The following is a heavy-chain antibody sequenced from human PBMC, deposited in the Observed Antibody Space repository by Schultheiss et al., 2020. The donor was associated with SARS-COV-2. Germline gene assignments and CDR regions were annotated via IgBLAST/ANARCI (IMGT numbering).Heavy chain of an antibody. V-gene: IGHV3-15*01. CDR1: GFTFSSYE. J-gene: IGHJ4*02. CDR3: TTPLSRYSSRAPDY. Sequence: GESLKISCAASGFTFSSYEMNWVRQAPGKGLEWVGRIKSKTDGGTTDYAAPVKGRFTISRDDSKNTLYLQMNSLKTEDTAVYYCTTPLSRYSSRAPDYWGQGTLVTVSS. CDR2: IKSKTDGGTT. D-gene: IGHD6-13*01.